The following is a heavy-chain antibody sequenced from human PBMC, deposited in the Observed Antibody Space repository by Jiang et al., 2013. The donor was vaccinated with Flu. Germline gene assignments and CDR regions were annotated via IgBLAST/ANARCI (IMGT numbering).Heavy chain of an antibody. D-gene: IGHD6-13*01. CDR3: ATGSRPGYSSLQSWFDP. Sequence: SGAEVKKPGATVKISCKVSGYTFTDYYMHWVQQAPGKGLEWMGLVDPEDGETIYAEKFQGRVTITADTSTDTAYMELSSLRSEDTAVYYCATGSRPGYSSLQSWFDPWGQGTLVTVSS. CDR2: VDPEDGET. V-gene: IGHV1-69-2*01. J-gene: IGHJ5*02. CDR1: GYTFTDYY.